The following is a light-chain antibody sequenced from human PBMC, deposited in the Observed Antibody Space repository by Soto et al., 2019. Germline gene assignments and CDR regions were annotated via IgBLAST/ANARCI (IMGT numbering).Light chain of an antibody. V-gene: IGLV4-69*01. Sequence: QSVLTQSPSASASLGASVKLTCTLSSGHSNYAIAWHQQQPEKGPRYLMNVNSDGSHSKGDGIPDRFSGSSSGAERYLTISSLQAEDEADYYCQTCGTGIPAVFGGGTKLTVL. CDR2: VNSDGSH. CDR3: QTCGTGIPAV. CDR1: SGHSNYA. J-gene: IGLJ2*01.